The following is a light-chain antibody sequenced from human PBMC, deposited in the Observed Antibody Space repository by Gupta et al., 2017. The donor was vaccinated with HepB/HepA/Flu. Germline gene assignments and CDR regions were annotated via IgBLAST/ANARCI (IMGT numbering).Light chain of an antibody. CDR1: QSVSSS. J-gene: IGKJ4*01. Sequence: EIVMTQSPATLSVSPGERATLSCRASQSVSSSLAWYQRKPGQVPRLLIYRASTRATGMPARFSGSGSGTEFTLTISSLQSEDFAVYFCQQDDSWPLTFGGGTQVEIK. CDR3: QQDDSWPLT. CDR2: RAS. V-gene: IGKV3-15*01.